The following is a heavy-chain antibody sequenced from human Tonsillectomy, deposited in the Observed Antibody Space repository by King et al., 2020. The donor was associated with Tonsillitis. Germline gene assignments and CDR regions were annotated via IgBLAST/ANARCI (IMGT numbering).Heavy chain of an antibody. CDR3: AKDLTESGYCSGGSCYTEGAFDI. CDR1: GFTFDDYA. J-gene: IGHJ3*02. D-gene: IGHD2-15*01. V-gene: IGHV3-9*01. Sequence: VQLVESGGGLVQPGRSLRLSCAASGFTFDDYAMHWVRHAPGKGLEWVSGISWNSGSIGYADSVKGRFTISRDNAKNSLYLQMNSLRAEDTALYYCAKDLTESGYCSGGSCYTEGAFDIWGQGTMVTVSS. CDR2: ISWNSGSI.